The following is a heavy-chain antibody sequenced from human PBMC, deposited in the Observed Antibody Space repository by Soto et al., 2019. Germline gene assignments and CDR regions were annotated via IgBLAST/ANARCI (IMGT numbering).Heavy chain of an antibody. V-gene: IGHV3-23*01. CDR1: GFTFSSYA. Sequence: EVQLLESGGGLVQPGGSLRLSCAASGFTFSSYAMSWVRQAPGKGLEWVSAISGSGGSTYYADSVKGRFTISRDNSKNTLYLQMNSLRAEDTAVYYCAKVVGKGTMAPPEYFQHWGQGTLVTVSS. CDR3: AKVVGKGTMAPPEYFQH. D-gene: IGHD1-26*01. CDR2: ISGSGGST. J-gene: IGHJ1*01.